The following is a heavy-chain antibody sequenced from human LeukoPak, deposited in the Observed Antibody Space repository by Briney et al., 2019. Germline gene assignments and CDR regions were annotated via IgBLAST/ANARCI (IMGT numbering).Heavy chain of an antibody. CDR1: GFTFSSYS. D-gene: IGHD3-10*01. Sequence: GGSLRLSCAASGFTFSSYSMNWVRQAPGKGLEWVSSISSSSSYIYYADSVKGRFTISRDNAKNSLYLQMNSLRAEDTAVYYCASLIPMVRGAIDYWGQGTLVTVSS. CDR2: ISSSSSYI. V-gene: IGHV3-21*01. J-gene: IGHJ4*02. CDR3: ASLIPMVRGAIDY.